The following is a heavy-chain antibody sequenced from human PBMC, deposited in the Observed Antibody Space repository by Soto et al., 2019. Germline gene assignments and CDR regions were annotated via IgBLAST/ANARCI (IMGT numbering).Heavy chain of an antibody. CDR3: AIEGWYTWSAVAFDI. CDR2: TYHRPKWYN. J-gene: IGHJ3*02. CDR1: GDSASSNSAA. V-gene: IGHV6-1*01. Sequence: SPTLSLTCAISGDSASSNSAAWTWTRQSPSRGLEWLGRTYHRPKWYNDYAVSVKSRITITSDTSKNAFSLQLTSVTPGDTAVYYCAIEGWYTWSAVAFDIWGEGTTVTVSS. D-gene: IGHD1-20*01.